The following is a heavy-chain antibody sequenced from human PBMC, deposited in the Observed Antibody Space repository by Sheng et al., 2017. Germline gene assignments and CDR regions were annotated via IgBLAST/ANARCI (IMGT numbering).Heavy chain of an antibody. CDR3: ATVDDSSGFDA. D-gene: IGHD3-22*01. CDR2: IIPVFDTT. CDR1: EGTFTSS. V-gene: IGHV1-69*15. Sequence: QVQLVQSGAEVKKPGSSVRVSCKASEGTFTSSLNWVRQAPGQGLEWLGMIIPVFDTTHYAQKFQGRATISADESRSTAYMDLSSLRFDDTAVYYCATVDDSSGFDAWGQGTLVRVST. J-gene: IGHJ4*02.